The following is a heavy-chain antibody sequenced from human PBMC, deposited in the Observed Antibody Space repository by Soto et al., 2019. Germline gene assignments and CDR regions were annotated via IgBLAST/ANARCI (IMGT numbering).Heavy chain of an antibody. CDR2: ISAYNGNT. V-gene: IGHV1-18*01. CDR3: ARVKEEMDWFDP. CDR1: GYTFTSYG. J-gene: IGHJ5*02. Sequence: ASVKVSCKASGYTFTSYGISWVRQAPGQGLERMGWISAYNGNTNYAQKLQGRVTMTTDTSTSTAYMEPRSLRSDDTAVYYCARVKEEMDWFDPWGQGTLVTVSS.